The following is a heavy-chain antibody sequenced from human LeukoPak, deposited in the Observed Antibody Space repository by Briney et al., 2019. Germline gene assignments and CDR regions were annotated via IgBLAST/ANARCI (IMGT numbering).Heavy chain of an antibody. Sequence: PSETLSLTCTVSVGSISGYYWSWIRQPPGKGLEWIGYIHYSGSTNYDPSLTSRVTISVDTSKNQFSLKLSSMTAADTAVYYCARPYSSSVRGAFDIWGPGTVVAVSS. D-gene: IGHD6-6*01. CDR3: ARPYSSSVRGAFDI. J-gene: IGHJ3*02. CDR1: VGSISGYY. V-gene: IGHV4-59*13. CDR2: IHYSGST.